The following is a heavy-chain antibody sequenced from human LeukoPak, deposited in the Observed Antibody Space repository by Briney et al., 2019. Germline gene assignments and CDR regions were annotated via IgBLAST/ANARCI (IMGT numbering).Heavy chain of an antibody. Sequence: SETRSLTCAVYGGSFSGYYWSWIRQPPGKGLEWIGGINHSGSTNYNPSLKSRVTISVDTSKNQFSLKLSSVTAADTAVYYCARLNEIGGWSGLNWFDPWGQGTLVTVSS. D-gene: IGHD6-19*01. J-gene: IGHJ5*02. CDR3: ARLNEIGGWSGLNWFDP. CDR2: INHSGST. CDR1: GGSFSGYY. V-gene: IGHV4-34*01.